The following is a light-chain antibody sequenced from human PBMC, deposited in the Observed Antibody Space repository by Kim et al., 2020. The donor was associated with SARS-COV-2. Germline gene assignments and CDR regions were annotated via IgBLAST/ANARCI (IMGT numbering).Light chain of an antibody. V-gene: IGLV1-51*01. CDR2: DNN. CDR1: RSNIGNNY. CDR3: GTWDSSLSAYV. Sequence: GQKVTISCSGSRSNIGNNYVSWYQQLTGTAPKHLIYDNNERPSGIPDRFSGSKSGTSATLGITGLQTGDEADYYCGTWDSSLSAYVFGTGTKVTVL. J-gene: IGLJ1*01.